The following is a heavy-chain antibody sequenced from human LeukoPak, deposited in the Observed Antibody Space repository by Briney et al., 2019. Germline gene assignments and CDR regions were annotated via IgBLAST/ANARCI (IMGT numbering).Heavy chain of an antibody. CDR2: INPNSGGT. J-gene: IGHJ6*04. CDR3: ARVPALYGDYYYGMDV. D-gene: IGHD4-17*01. Sequence: ASVKVSCKASGYTFTGYYMHWVRQAPGQGLEWMGWINPNSGGTNYAQKFQGRVTMTRDTSTSTVYMELSSLRSEDTAVYYCARVPALYGDYYYGMDVWGKGTTVTVSS. CDR1: GYTFTGYY. V-gene: IGHV1-2*02.